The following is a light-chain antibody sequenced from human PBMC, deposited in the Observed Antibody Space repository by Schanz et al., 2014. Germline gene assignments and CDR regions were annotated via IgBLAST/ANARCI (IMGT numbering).Light chain of an antibody. CDR1: QGITDW. CDR2: AAS. J-gene: IGKJ1*01. V-gene: IGKV1D-16*01. Sequence: DLQMTQSPSYVSASVGDRVTITCRASQGITDWLAWYQQKPGEAPKFLIFAASGLQSGVPSRFSGRGSGTDFSLTISSLQPDDFATYYCQHYTSDSRKFGQGTTVEIK. CDR3: QHYTSDSRK.